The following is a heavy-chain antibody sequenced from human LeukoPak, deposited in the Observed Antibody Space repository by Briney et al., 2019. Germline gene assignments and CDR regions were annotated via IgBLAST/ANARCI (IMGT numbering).Heavy chain of an antibody. J-gene: IGHJ1*01. CDR1: GYSISSGYY. Sequence: SETLSLTCTVSGYSISSGYYWGWIRQPPGKGLEWIGSIYHSGSTYYNPSLKSRVTISVDTSKNQFSLKLSSVTAADTAVYYCARDYDSSGLLGDSAEYFQHWGQGTLVTVSS. CDR3: ARDYDSSGLLGDSAEYFQH. V-gene: IGHV4-38-2*02. CDR2: IYHSGST. D-gene: IGHD3-22*01.